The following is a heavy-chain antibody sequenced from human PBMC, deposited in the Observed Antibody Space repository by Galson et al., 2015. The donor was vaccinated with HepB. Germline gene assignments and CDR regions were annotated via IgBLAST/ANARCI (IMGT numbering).Heavy chain of an antibody. V-gene: IGHV1-46*01. CDR3: AISGGWELPFDY. Sequence: SVKVSCKASGYTFTSYYMHWVRQAPGQGLEWMGIINPSGGSTSYAQKFQGRVTMTRDTSTSTVYMELSSLRSEDTAVYYCAISGGWELPFDYWGQGTLVTVSS. CDR2: INPSGGST. D-gene: IGHD1-26*01. CDR1: GYTFTSYY. J-gene: IGHJ4*02.